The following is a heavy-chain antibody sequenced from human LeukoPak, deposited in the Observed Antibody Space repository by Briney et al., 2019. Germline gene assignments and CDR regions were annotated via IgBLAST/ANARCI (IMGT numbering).Heavy chain of an antibody. Sequence: ASVKVSCKASGYTFTSYDINWVRQATGQGLEWMGWMNPNSGNTGYAQKFQGRVTMTRNTSISTAYMELSSLRSEDTAVYYCAIGFIGHDYGDYLYYYGMDVWGQGTTVTVSS. CDR3: AIGFIGHDYGDYLYYYGMDV. CDR1: GYTFTSYD. D-gene: IGHD4-17*01. J-gene: IGHJ6*02. CDR2: MNPNSGNT. V-gene: IGHV1-8*01.